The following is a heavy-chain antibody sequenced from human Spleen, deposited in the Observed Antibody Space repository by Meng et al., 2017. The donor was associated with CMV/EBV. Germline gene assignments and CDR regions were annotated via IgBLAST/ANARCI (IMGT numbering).Heavy chain of an antibody. Sequence: GGTFSRSAISCVRPAPGQRLEWLGGIIPILSIANYAQKFQGRVTITADTSTSTAYMELSSLRSEDTAVYYCARDPFDCSSTSCQDYWGQGTLVTVSS. CDR1: GGTFSRSA. CDR2: IIPILSIA. V-gene: IGHV1-69*10. CDR3: ARDPFDCSSTSCQDY. J-gene: IGHJ4*02. D-gene: IGHD2-2*01.